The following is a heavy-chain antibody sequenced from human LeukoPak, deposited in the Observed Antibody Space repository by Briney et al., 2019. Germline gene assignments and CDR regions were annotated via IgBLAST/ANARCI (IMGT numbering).Heavy chain of an antibody. Sequence: GGSLRLSCAASGLIFSNYWMGWVRQAPGKGLEWVASINQDASEKYYVDSVKGRFTISRDNAKNSLYLQMNSLKTEDTAVYYCTREEYSYGSEGPADYYYYYMDVWGKGTTVTISS. J-gene: IGHJ6*03. CDR2: INQDASEK. V-gene: IGHV3-7*03. D-gene: IGHD5-18*01. CDR1: GLIFSNYW. CDR3: TREEYSYGSEGPADYYYYYMDV.